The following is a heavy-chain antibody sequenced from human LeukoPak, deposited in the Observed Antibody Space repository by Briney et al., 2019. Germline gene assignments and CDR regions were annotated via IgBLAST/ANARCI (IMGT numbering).Heavy chain of an antibody. V-gene: IGHV3-30*18. D-gene: IGHD3-22*01. CDR1: GFTFSSYG. CDR3: ANPYYDSSGYLLHFDY. CDR2: ISYDGSNE. J-gene: IGHJ4*02. Sequence: GGSLRLSCAASGFTFSSYGMRWVRQAPGKGLEWVADISYDGSNEDYADSVKGRFTISRDNSKSTLYLQMNSLRAEDTAVYFCANPYYDSSGYLLHFDYWGQGTLVTVSS.